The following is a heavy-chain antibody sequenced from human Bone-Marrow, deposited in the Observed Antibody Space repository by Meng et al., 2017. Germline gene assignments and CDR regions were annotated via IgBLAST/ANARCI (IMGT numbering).Heavy chain of an antibody. Sequence: GESLKISCAASGFTFSSYAMHWVRQAPGKGLEWVSAISGSGGSTYYADSVKGRFTISRDNSKNTLYLQMNSLRAEDTAVYYCAKQGRRGYYDSSGYWYYFDYWGQGTLVTVSS. J-gene: IGHJ4*02. D-gene: IGHD3-22*01. V-gene: IGHV3-23*01. CDR1: GFTFSSYA. CDR3: AKQGRRGYYDSSGYWYYFDY. CDR2: ISGSGGST.